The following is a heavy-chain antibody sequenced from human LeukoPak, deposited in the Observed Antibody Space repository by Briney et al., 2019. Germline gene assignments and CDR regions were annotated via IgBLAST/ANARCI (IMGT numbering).Heavy chain of an antibody. Sequence: PGGSLRLSCAASGFTFSSYAMHWVRQAPGKGLEWVAVISYDGSNKYYADSVKGRFTISRDNSKNTLYLQMNSLRAEDTAVYYCARGALGDAFDIWGQGTMVTVSS. CDR3: ARGALGDAFDI. J-gene: IGHJ3*02. CDR1: GFTFSSYA. V-gene: IGHV3-30-3*01. CDR2: ISYDGSNK.